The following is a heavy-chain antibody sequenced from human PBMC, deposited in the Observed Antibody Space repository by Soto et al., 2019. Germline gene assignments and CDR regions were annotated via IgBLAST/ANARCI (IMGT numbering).Heavy chain of an antibody. V-gene: IGHV3-23*01. Sequence: PGGSLRLSCAASGFTFSSYPMRWVRQAPGKGLEWVSAISGSGGSTYYADSVKGRFTISRDNSKNTLYLQMNSLRAEDTAVYYCAKDREITMIVVVMTTHFDYWGQGT. D-gene: IGHD3-22*01. CDR2: ISGSGGST. CDR1: GFTFSSYP. CDR3: AKDREITMIVVVMTTHFDY. J-gene: IGHJ4*02.